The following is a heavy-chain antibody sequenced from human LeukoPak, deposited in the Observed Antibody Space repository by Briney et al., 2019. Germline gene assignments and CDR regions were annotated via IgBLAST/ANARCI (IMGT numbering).Heavy chain of an antibody. Sequence: PGRSLRLSCAASGFTFSSYAMHWVRQAPGKGLEWVAVISYDGSNKYYADSVKGRFTISRDNSKNTLYLQMNSLRAEDTAVYYCAVTGYSSSWYFDYWSQGTLVTVSS. D-gene: IGHD6-13*01. V-gene: IGHV3-30*01. CDR3: AVTGYSSSWYFDY. J-gene: IGHJ4*02. CDR1: GFTFSSYA. CDR2: ISYDGSNK.